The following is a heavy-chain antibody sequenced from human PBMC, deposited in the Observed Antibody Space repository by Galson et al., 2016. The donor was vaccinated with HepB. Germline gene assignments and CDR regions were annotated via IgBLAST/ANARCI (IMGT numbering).Heavy chain of an antibody. CDR3: AKGVYRSGWKWGVLQH. CDR2: IWYDGSNK. J-gene: IGHJ1*01. CDR1: GFTFSDYD. D-gene: IGHD6-19*01. V-gene: IGHV3-33*06. Sequence: SLRLSCAASGFTFSDYDMHWVRQAPGKGLEWMAVIWYDGSNKHYADSVKGRLTISRDNSKNTLYLQMNSLRAEDTAVYYCAKGVYRSGWKWGVLQHWGQGTLVTVSS.